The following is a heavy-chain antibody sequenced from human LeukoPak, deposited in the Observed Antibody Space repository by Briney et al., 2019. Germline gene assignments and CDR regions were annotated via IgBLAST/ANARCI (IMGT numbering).Heavy chain of an antibody. CDR3: AKDLGVLVIRYFDY. Sequence: SETLSLTCTVSGGSISSSSYYWGWIRQPPGKGLEWIGSIYYSGSTYYNPSLKSRVTISVDTSKNQFSLKLSSVTAADTAVYYCAKDLGVLVIRYFDYWGQGTLVTVPS. CDR2: IYYSGST. D-gene: IGHD3-22*01. CDR1: GGSISSSSYY. J-gene: IGHJ4*02. V-gene: IGHV4-39*02.